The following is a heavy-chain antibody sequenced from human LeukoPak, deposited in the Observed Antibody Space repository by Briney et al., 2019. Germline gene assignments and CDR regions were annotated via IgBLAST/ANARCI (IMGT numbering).Heavy chain of an antibody. CDR2: IYTSGST. Sequence: SETLSLTCTVSGGSISSYYWSWIRQPPGKGLEWIGYIYTSGSTNYNPSLKSRVTMSVDTSKNQFSLKLSSVTAADTAVYYCVRDGYGDYLDYWGQGTLVTVSS. CDR3: VRDGYGDYLDY. V-gene: IGHV4-4*08. J-gene: IGHJ4*02. CDR1: GGSISSYY. D-gene: IGHD4-17*01.